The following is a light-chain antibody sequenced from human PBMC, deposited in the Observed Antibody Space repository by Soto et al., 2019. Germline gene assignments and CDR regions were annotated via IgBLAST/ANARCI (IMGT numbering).Light chain of an antibody. Sequence: QSVLTQPASVSGSPGQSITISCTGTRSDVGRYNYVSWYQQHPGKAPKLLIYEVTYRPSGVSTRFSASKSGSTASLTISGIQAEDEADYYCSSYTSSTSLDVFGTGTKVTVL. CDR2: EVT. J-gene: IGLJ1*01. V-gene: IGLV2-14*01. CDR3: SSYTSSTSLDV. CDR1: RSDVGRYNY.